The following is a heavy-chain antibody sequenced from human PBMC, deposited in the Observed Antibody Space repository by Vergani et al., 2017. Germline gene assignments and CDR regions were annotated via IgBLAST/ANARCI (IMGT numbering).Heavy chain of an antibody. CDR2: IYTSGST. V-gene: IGHV4-4*07. CDR3: ARDQAWGRWNWFDP. D-gene: IGHD4-23*01. CDR1: GGSISSYY. Sequence: QVQLQESGPGLVKPSETLSLTCTVSGGSISSYYWSWIRQPAGKGLEWIGRIYTSGSTNYNPSLKSRVTMSVDTSKNQFSLKLSSVTAADTAVYYWARDQAWGRWNWFDPWGQGTLVTVSS. J-gene: IGHJ5*02.